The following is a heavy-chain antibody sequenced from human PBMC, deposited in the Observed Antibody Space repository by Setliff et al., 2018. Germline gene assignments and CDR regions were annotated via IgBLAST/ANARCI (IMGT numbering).Heavy chain of an antibody. D-gene: IGHD1-26*01. J-gene: IGHJ4*02. V-gene: IGHV4-59*08. Sequence: SETLSLTCSVSGGSMIGYYWSWVRQAPGKELEWIGYSVDGSTNYNPSLKSRVTISVDTSKNQFTLELTSVTAADSAVYYCARGLHSGTYWGTRPLGLDYWGQGTQVTVSS. CDR1: GGSMIGYY. CDR2: SVDGST. CDR3: ARGLHSGTYWGTRPLGLDY.